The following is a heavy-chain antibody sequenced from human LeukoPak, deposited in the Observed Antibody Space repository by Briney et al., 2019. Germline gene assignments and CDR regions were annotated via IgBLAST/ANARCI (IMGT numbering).Heavy chain of an antibody. Sequence: PGGSLRLSCTASGFTFSSLAMTWVRQAPGQGLEWVSTIRSNGDTTYNADSVKGRFTISRDSSKNTLYLELNSLRVEDTATFYCAKGQELDDGVFDSWGQGTMVTVSS. CDR2: IRSNGDTT. CDR3: AKGQELDDGVFDS. J-gene: IGHJ4*02. D-gene: IGHD1-1*01. V-gene: IGHV3-23*01. CDR1: GFTFSSLA.